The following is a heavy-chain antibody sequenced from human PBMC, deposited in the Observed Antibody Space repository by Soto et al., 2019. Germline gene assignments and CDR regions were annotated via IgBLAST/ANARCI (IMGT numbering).Heavy chain of an antibody. D-gene: IGHD3-16*01. Sequence: QVQLQESGPGLVKPSETLSLTCTVSGGSISSYYWSWIRQPPGKGLEWIGYIYYSGSTNYNPSLKSRVTISVDTSKNQFSLKLSSVTAADTAVYYCARGPRWPLGVDCWGQGTLVTVSS. J-gene: IGHJ4*02. CDR2: IYYSGST. CDR3: ARGPRWPLGVDC. CDR1: GGSISSYY. V-gene: IGHV4-59*01.